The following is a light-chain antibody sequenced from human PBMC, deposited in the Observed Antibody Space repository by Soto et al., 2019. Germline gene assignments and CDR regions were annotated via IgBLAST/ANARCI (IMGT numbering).Light chain of an antibody. V-gene: IGKV1-5*01. Sequence: DIPMTQSPSTLSASVGDRVTITCRASQSISSWLAWYQQKPGKAPKLLIYDASSLESGVASRFSGSGSGTEFPLTISSLQPDDFATYYCQQYNSYSATFGPGTKVDIK. CDR1: QSISSW. CDR2: DAS. CDR3: QQYNSYSAT. J-gene: IGKJ3*01.